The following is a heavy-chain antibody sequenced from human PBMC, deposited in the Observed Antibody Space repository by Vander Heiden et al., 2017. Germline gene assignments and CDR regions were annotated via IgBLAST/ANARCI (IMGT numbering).Heavy chain of an antibody. CDR3: AKWRGSSRYFDY. D-gene: IGHD6-13*01. J-gene: IGHJ4*02. CDR1: GFTLSSYG. V-gene: IGHV3-30*18. Sequence: QVQLVESGGGVVQPGRSLRLSCAASGFTLSSYGMHWVRQAPGKGLEWVAVISYDGSNKYYADSVKGRFTISRDNSKNTLYLQMNSLRAEDTAVYYCAKWRGSSRYFDYWGQGTLVTVSS. CDR2: ISYDGSNK.